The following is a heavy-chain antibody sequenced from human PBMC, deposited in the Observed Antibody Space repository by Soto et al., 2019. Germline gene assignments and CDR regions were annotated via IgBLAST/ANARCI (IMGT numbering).Heavy chain of an antibody. Sequence: GGSLRLSCAASGFTFSNYAMSWVRQAPGEGLEWVSGISGSGGSTYYADSVKGRCTISRDNSKNTLYLQMNSLRAEDTAVYYCAKGGSWFDPWGQGTLVTVSS. D-gene: IGHD2-15*01. CDR1: GFTFSNYA. CDR2: ISGSGGST. J-gene: IGHJ5*02. V-gene: IGHV3-23*01. CDR3: AKGGSWFDP.